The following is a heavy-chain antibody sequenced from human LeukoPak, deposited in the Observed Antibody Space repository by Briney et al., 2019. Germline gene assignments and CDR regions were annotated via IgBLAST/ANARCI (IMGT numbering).Heavy chain of an antibody. Sequence: SDTLSLTCTVSGGSISIYYWSWIRQPAGKGLEWIGRIYTSGSTNYNPSLKSRVTMSVDTSKNQFSLKLNSVTAADTAVYYCARDLYSGSYYGLYYGMDVWGQGTTVTVSS. D-gene: IGHD1-26*01. V-gene: IGHV4-4*07. CDR2: IYTSGST. J-gene: IGHJ6*02. CDR1: GGSISIYY. CDR3: ARDLYSGSYYGLYYGMDV.